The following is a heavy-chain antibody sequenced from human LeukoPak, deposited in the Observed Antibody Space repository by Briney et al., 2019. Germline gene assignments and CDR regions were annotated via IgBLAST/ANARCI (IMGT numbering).Heavy chain of an antibody. D-gene: IGHD3-10*01. CDR1: RFTFSTFS. Sequence: GGSLRLSCAASRFTFSTFSMNWVRQAPGKGLEWVSYISGSSSTIYYADSVKGRFTISRDNAKNSLYLQMNSLRAEDTAVYYCARDSVLLWFGEGAFDIWGRGTMVNVSS. J-gene: IGHJ3*02. CDR2: ISGSSSTI. CDR3: ARDSVLLWFGEGAFDI. V-gene: IGHV3-48*04.